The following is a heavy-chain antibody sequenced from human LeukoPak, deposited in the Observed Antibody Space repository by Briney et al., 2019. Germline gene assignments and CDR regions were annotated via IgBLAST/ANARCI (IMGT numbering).Heavy chain of an antibody. CDR3: ARGPITMVRGVTRVFDY. V-gene: IGHV1-2*06. CDR2: INPNSGGT. J-gene: IGHJ4*02. CDR1: GYTFTGYY. Sequence: ASVKVSCKASGYTFTGYYMHWVRQAPGQGLEWMGRINPNSGGTNYAQKFQGRVTMTRDTSISTAYMELSRLRSDDTAVYYCARGPITMVRGVTRVFDYWGQGTLVTVSS. D-gene: IGHD3-10*01.